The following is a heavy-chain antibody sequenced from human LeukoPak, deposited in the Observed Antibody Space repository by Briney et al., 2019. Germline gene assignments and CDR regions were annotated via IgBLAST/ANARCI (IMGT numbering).Heavy chain of an antibody. CDR1: GGSISSYY. CDR3: ARDGKATLQGMDV. CDR2: IYYSGST. Sequence: SETLSLTCTVSGGSISSYYWSWIRQPPGKGLEWIGYIYYSGSTNYNPSLKSRVTISVDTSKNQFSLKLSSATAADTAVYYCARDGKATLQGMDVWGKGTTVTISS. V-gene: IGHV4-59*01. D-gene: IGHD5-12*01. J-gene: IGHJ6*04.